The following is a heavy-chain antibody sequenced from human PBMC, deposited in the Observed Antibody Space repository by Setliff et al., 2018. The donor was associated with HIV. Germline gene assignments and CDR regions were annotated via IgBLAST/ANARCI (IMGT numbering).Heavy chain of an antibody. CDR1: GGSISSSSYY. CDR2: IYYNGST. Sequence: SETLSLTCTVSGGSISSSSYYWGWIRQPPGKGLEWIGSIYYNGSTYYNPSLKSRVTISVDTSKNQFSLKLNSVTAADTAVYYRARPRYSYGSGAFDIWGQGTMVTVSS. V-gene: IGHV4-39*01. CDR3: ARPRYSYGSGAFDI. D-gene: IGHD5-18*01. J-gene: IGHJ3*02.